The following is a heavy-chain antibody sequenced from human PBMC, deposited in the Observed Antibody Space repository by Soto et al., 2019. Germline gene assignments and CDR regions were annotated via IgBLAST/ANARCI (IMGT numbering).Heavy chain of an antibody. J-gene: IGHJ4*02. V-gene: IGHV2-5*02. Sequence: QITLKESGPTLVKPTQTLTLTCTFSGFSLSTSGVGVGWIRQPPGKALEWLALIYWDDDKRYSPSLKSRLTITKDTYKNQVVLTMTNMDPVDTATYYCARHRGYYYDSSGYYPDYWGQGTLVTVSS. D-gene: IGHD3-22*01. CDR2: IYWDDDK. CDR1: GFSLSTSGVG. CDR3: ARHRGYYYDSSGYYPDY.